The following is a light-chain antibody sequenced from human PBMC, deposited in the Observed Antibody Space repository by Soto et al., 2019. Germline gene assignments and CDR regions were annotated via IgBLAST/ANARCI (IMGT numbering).Light chain of an antibody. V-gene: IGLV2-11*01. CDR1: SSDVGGYNY. CDR3: CSYAGSYTPLYV. CDR2: DVS. Sequence: QSALTQPRSVSXSPGQSVTISCTGTSSDVGGYNYVSWYQQHPGKAPKLMIYDVSKRPSGVPDRFSGSKSGNTASLTISGLQAEDEADYYCCSYAGSYTPLYVFGTGTKVTVL. J-gene: IGLJ1*01.